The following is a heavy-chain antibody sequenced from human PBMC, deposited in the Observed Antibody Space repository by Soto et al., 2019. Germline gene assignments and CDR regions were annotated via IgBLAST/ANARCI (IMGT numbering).Heavy chain of an antibody. D-gene: IGHD3-22*01. CDR3: AADKESSGYYLDY. Sequence: QMQLVQSGPEVKKPGTSVKVSCKASGFTFTSSAVQWVRQARGQRLEWIGWIVVGSGNTNYAQKFQERVTITRDMSTSTAYMELSSLRSEDTAVYYCAADKESSGYYLDYWGQGTLVTVSS. CDR1: GFTFTSSA. V-gene: IGHV1-58*01. J-gene: IGHJ4*02. CDR2: IVVGSGNT.